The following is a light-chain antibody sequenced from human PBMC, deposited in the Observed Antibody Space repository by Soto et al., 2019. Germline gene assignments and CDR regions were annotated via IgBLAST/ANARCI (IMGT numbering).Light chain of an antibody. V-gene: IGLV2-14*01. Sequence: QSALTQPASVSGSPGQSITISCTGTSSDVGGYNYVSWYQQHPGKAPKLMIYDVSNRPSGVANRFSGSKSGNTASLTLSGLQPEDEADYYCSSYTSSSTLYVFGTGTKLTVL. J-gene: IGLJ1*01. CDR1: SSDVGGYNY. CDR2: DVS. CDR3: SSYTSSSTLYV.